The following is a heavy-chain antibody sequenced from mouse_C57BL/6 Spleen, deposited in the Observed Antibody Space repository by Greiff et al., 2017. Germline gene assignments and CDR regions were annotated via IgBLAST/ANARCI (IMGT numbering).Heavy chain of an antibody. CDR2: IDPSDSYT. CDR3: ARGYYGFYAMDY. V-gene: IGHV1-69*01. CDR1: GYTFTSYW. J-gene: IGHJ4*01. Sequence: QLQQPGAELVMPGASVKLSCKASGYTFTSYWMHWVKQRPGQGLEWIGEIDPSDSYTNYNQKFKGKSTLTVDKSSSTAYMQLSSLTSEGAAVYYCARGYYGFYAMDYWGQGTSVTVSS. D-gene: IGHD1-1*01.